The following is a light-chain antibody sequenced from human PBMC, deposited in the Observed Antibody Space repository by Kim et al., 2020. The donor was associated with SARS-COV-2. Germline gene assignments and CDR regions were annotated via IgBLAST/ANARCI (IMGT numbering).Light chain of an antibody. J-gene: IGKJ4*01. V-gene: IGKV3-20*01. CDR2: GAS. CDR3: QHYDNSPLT. Sequence: EIVLTQSPGTLSVSPGERATLSCRASQSINSRFLAWYQQRPSQAPRLLIYGASSRATGIPDRFSGSGSGTDFTLTITRLEPEDVAVYFCQHYDNSPLTFGGGTQVDNK. CDR1: QSINSRF.